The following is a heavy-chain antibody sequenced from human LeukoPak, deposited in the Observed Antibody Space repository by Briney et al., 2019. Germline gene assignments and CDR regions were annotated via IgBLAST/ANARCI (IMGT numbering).Heavy chain of an antibody. J-gene: IGHJ4*02. CDR1: GFTFSHYA. V-gene: IGHV3-30-3*01. Sequence: GRSLRLSCAASGFTFSHYAMHWVRQAPGKGLEWVAVISHDGSNQQYADSVKGQVTISRDNSKSTLYLQMASLRAGDTAVYYCARQGDTGSWYFDNWGQGTLVTVSS. CDR3: ARQGDTGSWYFDN. D-gene: IGHD2-21*02. CDR2: ISHDGSNQ.